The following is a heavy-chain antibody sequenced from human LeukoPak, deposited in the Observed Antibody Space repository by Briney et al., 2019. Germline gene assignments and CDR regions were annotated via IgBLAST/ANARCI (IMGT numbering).Heavy chain of an antibody. J-gene: IGHJ3*02. D-gene: IGHD5-18*01. Sequence: PGGSLRLSCAASGFTFSSYAMSWVRQAPGKGLEWVSAISGSGGSTYYADSVKGRFTISRDNSKNTLYLQMNSLRAEDTAVYYCAKDSRVHRGYSYRDAFDIWGQGTMVTVSS. CDR3: AKDSRVHRGYSYRDAFDI. CDR1: GFTFSSYA. V-gene: IGHV3-23*01. CDR2: ISGSGGST.